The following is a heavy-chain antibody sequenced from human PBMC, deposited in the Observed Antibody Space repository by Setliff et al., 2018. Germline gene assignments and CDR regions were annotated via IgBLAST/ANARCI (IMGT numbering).Heavy chain of an antibody. D-gene: IGHD5-18*01. CDR2: IIPILGIA. Sequence: ASVKVSCKASGGTFSSYAISWVRQAPGQGLEWMGGIIPILGIANYAQKFQGRVTITADESTSTAYMELSSLRSEDTAVYYCAAERRGYFYLYWGQGTLVTVSS. V-gene: IGHV1-69*10. CDR1: GGTFSSYA. J-gene: IGHJ4*02. CDR3: AAERRGYFYLY.